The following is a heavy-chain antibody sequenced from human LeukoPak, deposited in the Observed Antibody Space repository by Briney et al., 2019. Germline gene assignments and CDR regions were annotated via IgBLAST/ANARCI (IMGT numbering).Heavy chain of an antibody. V-gene: IGHV3-11*03. CDR1: GFTFSDNY. J-gene: IGHJ3*02. CDR2: ISSSATYT. CDR3: APSFGSGSSI. D-gene: IGHD3-10*01. Sequence: GGSLKLSCAASGFTFSDNYMSWFRQAPGKGLEWVSYISSSATYTNYADSVKGRFTISRDNSKDSLYLQMSSLRAEDTAVYYCAPSFGSGSSIWGQGTMVTASS.